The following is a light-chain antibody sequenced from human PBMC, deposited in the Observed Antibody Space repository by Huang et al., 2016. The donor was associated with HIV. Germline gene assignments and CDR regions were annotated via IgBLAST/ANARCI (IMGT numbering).Light chain of an antibody. Sequence: DIQMTQTPPSLSESVGDRVTITCQASQDIGNYLNWYQQKPGKAPKLLIHDASNLETGVPSRFIGSGSGTDFTFTISSLQPEDIGTYYCQQYDTFLLTFGPGTKVDIK. V-gene: IGKV1-33*01. CDR3: QQYDTFLLT. CDR1: QDIGNY. J-gene: IGKJ3*01. CDR2: DAS.